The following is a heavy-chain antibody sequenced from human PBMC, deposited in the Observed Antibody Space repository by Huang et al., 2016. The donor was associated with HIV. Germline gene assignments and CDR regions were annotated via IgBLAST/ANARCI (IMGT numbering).Heavy chain of an antibody. V-gene: IGHV3-74*01. J-gene: IGHJ4*02. Sequence: EVQLVESGGGLVQPGGSLRLSCAASGFRISSYWMHWVRQAPGKGRGWVSRINSDGSSTSYADSVKGRFTISRDNAKNTLYLQMNSLRAEDTAVYYCARDPRIQSWLNFFDYWGQGTLVSVSS. CDR3: ARDPRIQSWLNFFDY. CDR2: INSDGSST. CDR1: GFRISSYW. D-gene: IGHD3-22*01.